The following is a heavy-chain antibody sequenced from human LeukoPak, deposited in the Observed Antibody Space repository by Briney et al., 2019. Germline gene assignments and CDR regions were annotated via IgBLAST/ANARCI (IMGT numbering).Heavy chain of an antibody. CDR3: ARAPEYSSGWFRFDP. V-gene: IGHV3-48*01. CDR2: ISSSSSTM. Sequence: PGGSLRLSCAASGFTFSSYSMNWVRQAPGKGLEWVSYISSSSSTMYYADSVKGRFTISRDNAKNSLYLQMNSLRAEDTAVYYCARAPEYSSGWFRFDPWGQGTLVTVSS. D-gene: IGHD6-19*01. CDR1: GFTFSSYS. J-gene: IGHJ5*02.